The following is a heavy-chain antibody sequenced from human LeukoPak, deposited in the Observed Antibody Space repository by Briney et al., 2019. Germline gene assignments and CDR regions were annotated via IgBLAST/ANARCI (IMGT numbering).Heavy chain of an antibody. CDR1: GGSISPYF. CDR2: IYYSGAT. V-gene: IGHV4-59*01. D-gene: IGHD3-3*02. CDR3: GRLNTSQHYWFDS. Sequence: SETLSLTCTVSGGSISPYFWSWIRQPPGKGLEWIGYIYYSGATNYNPSLKSRVTISIDTSNNQFSLKLSSVTAADTAVYYCGRLNTSQHYWFDSWGQGTLVTVSS. J-gene: IGHJ5*01.